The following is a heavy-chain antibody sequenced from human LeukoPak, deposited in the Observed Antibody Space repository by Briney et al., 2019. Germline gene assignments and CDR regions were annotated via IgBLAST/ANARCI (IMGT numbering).Heavy chain of an antibody. CDR2: IYHSGST. D-gene: IGHD6-13*01. J-gene: IGHJ5*02. V-gene: IGHV4-30-2*01. CDR3: ARGIRAIAAAVPDWFDP. Sequence: SETLSLTCTVSGGSLSSGGYYWSWIRQPPGKGLEWIGYIYHSGSTYYNPSLKSRVTISVDRSKNQFSLKLSSVTAADTAVYYCARGIRAIAAAVPDWFDPWGQGTLVTVSS. CDR1: GGSLSSGGYY.